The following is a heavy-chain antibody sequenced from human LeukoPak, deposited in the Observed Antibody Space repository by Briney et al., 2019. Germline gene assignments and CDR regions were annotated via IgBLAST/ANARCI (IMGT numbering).Heavy chain of an antibody. J-gene: IGHJ4*02. D-gene: IGHD3-10*01. CDR1: GYTFTGYY. V-gene: IGHV1-2*02. CDR2: INPNSGGT. Sequence: ASVKVSCKASGYTFTGYYMHWVRQAPGQGLEWMGWINPNSGGTNYAQKFRGRVTMTRDTSISTAYMELSRLRSDDTAVYYCARDYGSGSYLFIDYWGQGTLVTVSS. CDR3: ARDYGSGSYLFIDY.